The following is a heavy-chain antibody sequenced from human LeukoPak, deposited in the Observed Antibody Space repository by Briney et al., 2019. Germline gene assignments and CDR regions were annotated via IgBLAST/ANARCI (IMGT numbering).Heavy chain of an antibody. D-gene: IGHD2/OR15-2a*01. J-gene: IGHJ6*03. CDR2: IIPILGIA. Sequence: SVKVSCKASGGTLSSYTISWVRQAPGQGLEWMGRIIPILGIANYAQKFQGRVTITADKSTSTAYMELSSLRSEDTAVYYCARDSSPFLRGRHDYMDVWGKGTTVTVSS. V-gene: IGHV1-69*04. CDR3: ARDSSPFLRGRHDYMDV. CDR1: GGTLSSYT.